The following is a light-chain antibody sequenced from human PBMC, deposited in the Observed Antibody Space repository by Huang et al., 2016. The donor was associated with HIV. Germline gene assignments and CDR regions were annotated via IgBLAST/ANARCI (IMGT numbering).Light chain of an antibody. CDR3: QQFGSSPPYS. Sequence: EILLTQSPDTLSLSPGERATLSCRASPSVNHNYVAWYQQKPGQAPSLLIYRASARATGIPDRFSGRGSGTDFTLTISRLEPDDFAVYYCQQFGSSPPYSFGQGTKLEIK. CDR1: PSVNHNY. V-gene: IGKV3-20*01. J-gene: IGKJ2*03. CDR2: RAS.